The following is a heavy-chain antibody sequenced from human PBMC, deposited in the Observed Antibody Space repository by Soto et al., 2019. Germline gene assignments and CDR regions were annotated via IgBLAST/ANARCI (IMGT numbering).Heavy chain of an antibody. CDR2: MNPNSGST. J-gene: IGHJ4*02. Sequence: ASVKVSCKASGYTFTSYDINWVRQATGQGLEWMGWMNPNSGSTGYAQKFQGRVTMTRNTSISTAYMELSSLRSEDTAVYYCARGRRPGVPAAIRTYYFDYWGQGTLVTVSS. V-gene: IGHV1-8*01. CDR1: GYTFTSYD. CDR3: ARGRRPGVPAAIRTYYFDY. D-gene: IGHD2-2*01.